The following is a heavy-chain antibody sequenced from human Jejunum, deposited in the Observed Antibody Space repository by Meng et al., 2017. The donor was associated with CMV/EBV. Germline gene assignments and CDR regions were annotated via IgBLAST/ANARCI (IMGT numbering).Heavy chain of an antibody. CDR1: GFAFDTHA. V-gene: IGHV3-23*01. CDR3: AKGSRDGYNGLFDY. J-gene: IGHJ4*02. D-gene: IGHD5-24*01. Sequence: GFAFDTHAMSWVRQGPRKGLEWVSGFSRSGESTYYADSVRGRFTISRDNSKNMLYLRMDSLRAEDTATYYCAKGSRDGYNGLFDYWGQGALGTVSS. CDR2: FSRSGEST.